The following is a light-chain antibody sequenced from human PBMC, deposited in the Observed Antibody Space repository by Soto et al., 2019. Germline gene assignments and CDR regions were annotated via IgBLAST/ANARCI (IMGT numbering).Light chain of an antibody. V-gene: IGKV1-5*03. CDR3: QHYNSYSEA. Sequence: DIQMTQSPSTLSGSVGDRVTITCRASQTISSWLAWYQQKPGKAHKLLIYKASTLKSGVPSRVNGSGSGTEFTLTISSLQPDDFATYYCQHYNSYSEAFGQGTKV. CDR2: KAS. CDR1: QTISSW. J-gene: IGKJ1*01.